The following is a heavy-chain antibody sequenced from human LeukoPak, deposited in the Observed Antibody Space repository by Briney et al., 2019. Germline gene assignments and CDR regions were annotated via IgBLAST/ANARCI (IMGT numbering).Heavy chain of an antibody. CDR1: GYTFSSFG. CDR2: ISAYKGKT. V-gene: IGHV1-18*04. J-gene: IGHJ5*02. CDR3: ARDPTPIAVAENWFDP. Sequence: ASVKVSCKASGYTFSSFGISWVRQAPGQGLEGMGWISAYKGKTHYAPKLQARVTMSTDTSTSTAYMELRSLTSDDTAVYYCARDPTPIAVAENWFDPWGQGTLVTVSS. D-gene: IGHD6-19*01.